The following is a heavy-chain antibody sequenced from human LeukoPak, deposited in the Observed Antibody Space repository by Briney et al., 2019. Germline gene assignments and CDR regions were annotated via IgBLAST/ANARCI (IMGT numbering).Heavy chain of an antibody. CDR3: ARPRYDYVWGSYRNYYFDY. Sequence: SETLSLTCAIYGGSFSGYYWSWIRQPPGKGLEWIGEINHSGSTNYNPSLKSRVTISVDASKNQFSLKLSSVTAADTAVYYCARPRYDYVWGSYRNYYFDYWGQGTLVTVSS. D-gene: IGHD3-16*02. V-gene: IGHV4-34*01. CDR1: GGSFSGYY. CDR2: INHSGST. J-gene: IGHJ4*02.